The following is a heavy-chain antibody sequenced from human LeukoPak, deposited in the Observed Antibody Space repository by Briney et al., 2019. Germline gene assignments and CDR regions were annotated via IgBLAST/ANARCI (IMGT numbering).Heavy chain of an antibody. V-gene: IGHV1-18*01. CDR2: IRAFNGNT. D-gene: IGHD2-15*01. J-gene: IGHJ6*03. CDR3: AVGGVYCSGGACYSGSSAYMDV. CDR1: GYTFTSLS. Sequence: ASVRVSCKASGYTFTSLSFSWVRQSPGQGLEWMAWIRAFNGNTNYAQKFKDRVTMTTDTSTGTAYMELRSLRSDDTAVYYCAVGGVYCSGGACYSGSSAYMDVWGKGTTVTVSS.